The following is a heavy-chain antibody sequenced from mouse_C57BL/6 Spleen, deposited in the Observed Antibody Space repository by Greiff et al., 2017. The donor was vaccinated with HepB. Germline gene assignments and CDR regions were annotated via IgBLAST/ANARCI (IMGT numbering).Heavy chain of an antibody. J-gene: IGHJ4*01. CDR3: TTGYYGSSYEMDY. CDR1: GFNIKDDY. Sequence: VHVKQSGAELVRPGASVKLSCTASGFNIKDDYMHWVKQRPEQGLEWIGWIDPENGDTEYASKFQGKATITADTSSNTAYLQLSSLTSEDTAVYYCTTGYYGSSYEMDYWGQGTSVTVSS. D-gene: IGHD1-1*01. V-gene: IGHV14-4*01. CDR2: IDPENGDT.